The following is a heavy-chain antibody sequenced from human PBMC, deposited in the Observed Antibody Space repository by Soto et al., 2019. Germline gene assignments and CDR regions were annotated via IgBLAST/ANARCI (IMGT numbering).Heavy chain of an antibody. CDR2: IWYDGSEK. Sequence: QVQLVESGGGVVQPGKSLRLSCVATGFSFSDYGMHWVRQAPGKGLEWVALIWYDGSEKKYADSVKGRFTISRDNSKNTLYLQMTSLRSEDTAVYYCARTHDYYYYMDVWGKGTTVTVSS. CDR3: ARTHDYYYYMDV. CDR1: GFSFSDYG. J-gene: IGHJ6*03. V-gene: IGHV3-33*01.